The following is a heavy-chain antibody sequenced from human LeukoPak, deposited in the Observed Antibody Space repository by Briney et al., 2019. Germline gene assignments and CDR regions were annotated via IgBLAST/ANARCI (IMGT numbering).Heavy chain of an antibody. J-gene: IGHJ3*02. V-gene: IGHV3-23*01. Sequence: GGSLRLSCAASGYSFSSYGMQWIRQAPGKGLEWLSTISGSGGSTYHADSVKGRSTISRDNTKNTLYLQVNSLRAEDTAVYYCAKDPAIVGASGAFDIWGQGTMVTVSS. CDR1: GYSFSSYG. CDR2: ISGSGGST. D-gene: IGHD1-26*01. CDR3: AKDPAIVGASGAFDI.